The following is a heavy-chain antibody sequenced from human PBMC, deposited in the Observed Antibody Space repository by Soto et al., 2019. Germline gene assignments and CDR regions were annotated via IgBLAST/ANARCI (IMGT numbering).Heavy chain of an antibody. J-gene: IGHJ6*02. CDR1: GYTFTSYG. V-gene: IGHV1-18*01. CDR2: ISAYNGNT. CDR3: ARESGSGSYYRYYYGMDV. Sequence: VKVSCKASGYTFTSYGISWVRQAPGQGLEWMGWISAYNGNTNYAQKLQGRVTMTTDTSTSTAYMELRSLRSDDTAVYYCARESGSGSYYRYYYGMDVWGQGTTVTVSS. D-gene: IGHD1-26*01.